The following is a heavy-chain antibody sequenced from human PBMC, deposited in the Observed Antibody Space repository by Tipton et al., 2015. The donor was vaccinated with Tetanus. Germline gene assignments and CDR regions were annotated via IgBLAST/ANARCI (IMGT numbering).Heavy chain of an antibody. CDR2: IWYDGSNK. CDR1: GFTFSSYG. V-gene: IGHV3-33*01. CDR3: ARELLDGIGNWFDP. Sequence: RSLRLSCAASGFTFSSYGMHWVRQAPGKGLEWVAVIWYDGSNKYYADSVKGRFTISRDNSKNTLYLQMNSLRAEDTAVYYCARELLDGIGNWFDPWGQGTLFTVSS. J-gene: IGHJ5*02. D-gene: IGHD1-1*01.